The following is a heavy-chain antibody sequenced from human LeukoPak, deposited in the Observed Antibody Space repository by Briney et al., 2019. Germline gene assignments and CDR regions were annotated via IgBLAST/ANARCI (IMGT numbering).Heavy chain of an antibody. CDR3: ARGGGYSSSWYFVIDY. CDR1: GDSISSAFY. J-gene: IGHJ4*02. D-gene: IGHD6-13*01. CDR2: IYHSGTT. Sequence: PSETLSLTCSVSGDSISSAFYWGWIRQPPGKGLEWIGSIYHSGTTYYNPSLKSRVTISVDTSKNQFSLKLSSVTAADTAVYYCARGGGYSSSWYFVIDYWGQGTLVTVSS. V-gene: IGHV4-38-2*02.